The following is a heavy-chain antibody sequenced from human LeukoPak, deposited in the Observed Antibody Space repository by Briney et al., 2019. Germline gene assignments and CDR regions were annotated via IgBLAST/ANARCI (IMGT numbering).Heavy chain of an antibody. CDR3: ARGRNYGDYDAFDI. CDR2: IIPIFVTA. CDR1: GGTFSRDA. D-gene: IGHD4-17*01. V-gene: IGHV1-69*05. Sequence: SVKVSCKASGGTFSRDAISWVRQAPGQGREWMGRIIPIFVTANYAQKFQGRITITTDESTSKAYMELSSLRSEDTAVYYCARGRNYGDYDAFDIWGQGTMVTVSS. J-gene: IGHJ3*02.